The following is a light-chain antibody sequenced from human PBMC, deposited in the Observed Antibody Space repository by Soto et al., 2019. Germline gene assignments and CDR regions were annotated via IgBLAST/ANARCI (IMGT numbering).Light chain of an antibody. CDR1: QSVSSSY. V-gene: IGKV3D-20*02. CDR3: QQRSNWPLN. CDR2: GAS. J-gene: IGKJ5*01. Sequence: IVLTHSPGTLSLSPWERATLSCRASQSVSSSYLAWYQQKPGRAPRLLIFGASSRATGIPDRFSGSGSGTDFTLTISSLEPEDFAVYYCQQRSNWPLNFGQGTRLEIK.